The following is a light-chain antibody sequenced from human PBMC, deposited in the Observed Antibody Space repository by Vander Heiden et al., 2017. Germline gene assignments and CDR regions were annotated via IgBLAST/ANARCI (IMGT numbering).Light chain of an antibody. J-gene: IGLJ3*02. CDR1: SSTIGGNL. CDR2: SDT. CDR3: AAWDDSLSGPV. Sequence: QSVLSQPPSASGTSGQRVTIPCPGSSSTIGGNLAYRCQQDPGTAPKLLTYSDTQRPSGVPDRYSVSKSGTSASQAISGLRSEDEADYYCAAWDDSLSGPVFGGGTKLTVL. V-gene: IGLV1-47*02.